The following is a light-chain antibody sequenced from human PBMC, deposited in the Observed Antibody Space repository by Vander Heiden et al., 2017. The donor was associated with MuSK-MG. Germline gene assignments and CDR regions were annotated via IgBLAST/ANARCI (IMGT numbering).Light chain of an antibody. J-gene: IGLJ1*01. V-gene: IGLV1-51*02. CDR2: QDY. CDR3: ETWDSNHL. Sequence: QPLLTHPPSVSAAPGQKVTIPCSGSSSSIGSNPVSWYQQLPGTAPKLLIYQDYKRPSGIPDRFSGSRSGTSATLDITGLQTGDEADYYCETWDSNHLFGPGTRVTVL. CDR1: SSSIGSNP.